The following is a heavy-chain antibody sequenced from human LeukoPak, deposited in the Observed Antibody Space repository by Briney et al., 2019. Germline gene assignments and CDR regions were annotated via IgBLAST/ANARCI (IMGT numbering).Heavy chain of an antibody. V-gene: IGHV3-33*01. CDR1: GFTFSSYG. J-gene: IGHJ4*02. Sequence: PGRSLRLSCAASGFTFSSYGMHWVRQAPGKGLEWVAVIWYDGSNKYYADSVKGRFTISRDNSKNTLYLQMNSLRAEDTAVYYCAREPSGSYIDYWGQGTLVTVSS. D-gene: IGHD1-26*01. CDR3: AREPSGSYIDY. CDR2: IWYDGSNK.